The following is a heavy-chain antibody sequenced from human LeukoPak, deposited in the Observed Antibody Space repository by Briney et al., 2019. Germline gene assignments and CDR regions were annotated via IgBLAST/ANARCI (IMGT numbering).Heavy chain of an antibody. D-gene: IGHD2-21*01. J-gene: IGHJ3*02. V-gene: IGHV3-30*03. CDR2: ISYDGSNK. CDR3: ARVVNRVAFDI. Sequence: GGSLRLSCAASGFTFSSYGMHWVRQAPGKGLEWVAVISYDGSNKYYADFVKGRFTSSRDNSKNTLFLQMNSLRAEDTAVFYCARVVNRVAFDIWGLGTVVAVSS. CDR1: GFTFSSYG.